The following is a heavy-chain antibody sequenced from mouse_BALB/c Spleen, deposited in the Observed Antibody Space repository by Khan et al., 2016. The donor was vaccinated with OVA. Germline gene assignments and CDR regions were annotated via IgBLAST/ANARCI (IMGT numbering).Heavy chain of an antibody. V-gene: IGHV5-9*02. CDR3: TRPSYYGNPWFTY. D-gene: IGHD2-10*01. J-gene: IGHJ3*01. CDR2: ISSTGTYT. CDR1: GFAFNSYD. Sequence: EVELVESGGGLVKPGGSLKLSCEVSGFAFNSYDMSWVRQTPEKRLEWVATISSTGTYTYYPASVKGRFIISRDTARNTLYLQMSSLRSEDTALYYCTRPSYYGNPWFTYWGQGTLVTVSA.